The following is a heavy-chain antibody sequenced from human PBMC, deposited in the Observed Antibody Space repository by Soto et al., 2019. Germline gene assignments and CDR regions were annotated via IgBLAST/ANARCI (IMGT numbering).Heavy chain of an antibody. CDR3: ARDRITIFGVVIRFYYYGMDV. CDR2: IKRTADGGTT. J-gene: IGHJ6*02. D-gene: IGHD3-3*01. CDR1: GFSFSEVW. Sequence: EVQLVESGGGLVKPGGSLRLSCAASGFSFSEVWMNWVRQAPGKGLEWVGRIKRTADGGTTDYAAPVKGRFSISRDDSKNTLFLQVNSLKAEDTAVYYCARDRITIFGVVIRFYYYGMDVWGQGTTVTVSS. V-gene: IGHV3-15*07.